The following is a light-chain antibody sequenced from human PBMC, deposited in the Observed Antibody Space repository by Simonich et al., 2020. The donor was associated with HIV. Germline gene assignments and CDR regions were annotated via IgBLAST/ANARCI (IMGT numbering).Light chain of an antibody. CDR2: RNN. CDR3: AAWDDSLSGVL. Sequence: QSVLTQPPSASGTPGQRVTISCSGSSSNIGSNYVYWYQQLPGTAPKLLIYRNNQRHSGVPDRFSGSKSGTSASLAISGLRSEDEADYYCAAWDDSLSGVLFGGGTKLTVL. CDR1: SSNIGSNY. V-gene: IGLV1-47*01. J-gene: IGLJ2*01.